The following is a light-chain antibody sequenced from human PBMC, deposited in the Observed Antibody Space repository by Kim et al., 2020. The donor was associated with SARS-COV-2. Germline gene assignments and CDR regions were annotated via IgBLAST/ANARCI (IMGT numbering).Light chain of an antibody. J-gene: IGLJ3*02. CDR2: TNN. V-gene: IGLV10-54*01. CDR3: SAWDSSLNAWV. CDR1: SNTLTNPR. Sequence: RQTATLPCTWNSNTLTNPRAAWLQHHQGHPPKLQSYTNNNRPSSISERLSASRSGNTASLTITGLQPEDEAHYYCSAWDSSLNAWVFSGGTQLTVL.